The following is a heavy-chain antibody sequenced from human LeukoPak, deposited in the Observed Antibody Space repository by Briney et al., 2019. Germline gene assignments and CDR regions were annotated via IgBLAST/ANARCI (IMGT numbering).Heavy chain of an antibody. V-gene: IGHV3-7*01. CDR3: ARDFPYYYDTSGYHFDY. Sequence: GGSLRLSCAASGFTFSNYWMSWVRQAPGKGLEWVVNIKQDGSEKYYVDSGKGRFTISRDNAKNSLYLQMNSLRAEDTAVYYCARDFPYYYDTSGYHFDYWGQGTLVTVSS. CDR2: IKQDGSEK. CDR1: GFTFSNYW. D-gene: IGHD3-22*01. J-gene: IGHJ4*02.